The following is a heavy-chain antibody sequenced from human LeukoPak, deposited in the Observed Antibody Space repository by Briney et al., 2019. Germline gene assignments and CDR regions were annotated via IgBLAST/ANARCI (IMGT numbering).Heavy chain of an antibody. V-gene: IGHV1-18*01. CDR1: GYTFSDYA. Sequence: ASVKVSCKAFGYTFSDYAMHWVRQAPGQRLEWMGWISAYNGNTNYAQKLQGRVTMTTDTSTSTAYMELRSLRSDDTAVYYCARDSLTIFGVVTLYYYYYMDVWGKGTTVTVSS. CDR3: ARDSLTIFGVVTLYYYYYMDV. CDR2: ISAYNGNT. J-gene: IGHJ6*03. D-gene: IGHD3-3*01.